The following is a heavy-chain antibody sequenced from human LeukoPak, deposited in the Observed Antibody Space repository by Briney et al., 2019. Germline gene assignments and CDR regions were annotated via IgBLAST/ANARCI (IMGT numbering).Heavy chain of an antibody. Sequence: GGSLRLSCAASGFGFSSYGMHWVRQAPGKGLEWVSAISGSGGSTYYADSVKGRFTISRDNSKNTLYLQMNSLRAEDTAVYYCAKGFPNQGENAFDIWGQGTMVTVSS. CDR2: ISGSGGST. J-gene: IGHJ3*02. V-gene: IGHV3-23*01. CDR1: GFGFSSYG. D-gene: IGHD1-14*01. CDR3: AKGFPNQGENAFDI.